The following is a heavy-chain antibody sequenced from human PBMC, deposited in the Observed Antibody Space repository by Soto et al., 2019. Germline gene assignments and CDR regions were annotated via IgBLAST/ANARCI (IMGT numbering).Heavy chain of an antibody. V-gene: IGHV1-69*01. Sequence: QVQLVQSGAEVKKPESSVKVSCKASGGTFSSYAISWVRQAPGQGLEWMGGIIPIFGTANYAQKFQGRVTITADEYTSAAYMELSSLRSEDTAVYYCARFPDYGDYLFHYWGQGTLVTVSS. D-gene: IGHD4-17*01. CDR1: GGTFSSYA. J-gene: IGHJ4*02. CDR3: ARFPDYGDYLFHY. CDR2: IIPIFGTA.